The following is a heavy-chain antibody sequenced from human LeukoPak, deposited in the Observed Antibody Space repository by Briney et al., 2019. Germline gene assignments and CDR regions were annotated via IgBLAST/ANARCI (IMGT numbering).Heavy chain of an antibody. V-gene: IGHV5-51*01. J-gene: IGHJ3*02. D-gene: IGHD1/OR15-1a*01. CDR2: IYPGDSQT. Sequence: GESLKISCKGSGYSFANYWIGWVRQMPGKGLEWMGIIYPGDSQTRYSPSFQGQVTISADKSISTAYLQWSSLKASDTAMYYCARPNLRTASSNDAFDIWGRGTMVTVSS. CDR3: ARPNLRTASSNDAFDI. CDR1: GYSFANYW.